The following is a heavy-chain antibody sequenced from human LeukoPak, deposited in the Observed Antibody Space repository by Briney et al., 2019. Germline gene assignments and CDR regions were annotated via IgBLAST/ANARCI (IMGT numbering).Heavy chain of an antibody. D-gene: IGHD1-26*01. Sequence: SETLSLTCTVSGDSISRSTYYWAWIRQPPGKGLEWIGSVYYGRSPYFNPSLESRATISVDTSKNHFSLKMSSVTAADTAVYYCARSSGTGTYSYWGQGTLVTVSS. CDR2: VYYGRSP. V-gene: IGHV4-39*02. CDR1: GDSISRSTYY. J-gene: IGHJ4*02. CDR3: ARSSGTGTYSY.